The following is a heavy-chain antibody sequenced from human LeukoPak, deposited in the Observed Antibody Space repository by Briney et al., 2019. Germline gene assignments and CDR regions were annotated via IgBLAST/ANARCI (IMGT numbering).Heavy chain of an antibody. CDR3: ARDSRYSSTLYDY. V-gene: IGHV1-2*02. Sequence: GASVKVSCKASGYTFTGYYMHWVRQAPGQGLEWMGWINPNSGGTNYAQKFQGRVTMTRDTSISTAYMELSRLRSDDTAVYYCARDSRYSSTLYDYWGQGTLVTASS. CDR2: INPNSGGT. D-gene: IGHD6-13*01. J-gene: IGHJ4*02. CDR1: GYTFTGYY.